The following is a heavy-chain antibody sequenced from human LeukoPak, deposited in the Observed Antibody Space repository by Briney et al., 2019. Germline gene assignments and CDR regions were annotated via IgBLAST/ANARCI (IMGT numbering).Heavy chain of an antibody. V-gene: IGHV4-34*01. CDR1: GGSFSGYY. J-gene: IGHJ4*02. CDR3: ARVAGSGSFYQPLDY. Sequence: PSETLSLTCAVYGGSFSGYYWSWIRQPPGKGLEWIGEINHSGSTNYNSSLKSRVTISLDTSKNQCSLKVNSVTAADAAVYYCARVAGSGSFYQPLDYWGQGTLVTVSS. CDR2: INHSGST. D-gene: IGHD3-10*01.